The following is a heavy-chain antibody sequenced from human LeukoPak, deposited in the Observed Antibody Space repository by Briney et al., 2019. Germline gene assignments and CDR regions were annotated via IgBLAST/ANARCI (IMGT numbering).Heavy chain of an antibody. CDR1: GYTFTGYY. D-gene: IGHD6-19*01. CDR3: ASPHPYSSGWYSYAFDI. CDR2: INPNSGGT. Sequence: GASVKVSCKASGYTFTGYYMHWVRQAPGQGLEWMGWINPNSGGTNYAQKLQGRVTMTTDTSTSTAYMELRSLRSDDTAVYYCASPHPYSSGWYSYAFDIWGQGTMVTVSS. V-gene: IGHV1-2*02. J-gene: IGHJ3*02.